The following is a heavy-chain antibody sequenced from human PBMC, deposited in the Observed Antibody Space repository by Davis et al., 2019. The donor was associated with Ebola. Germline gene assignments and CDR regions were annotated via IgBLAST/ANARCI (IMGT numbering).Heavy chain of an antibody. D-gene: IGHD4-17*01. CDR1: GGSIINSDYY. CDR2: IHYSGNI. Sequence: MPSETLSLTCTVSGGSIINSDYYWSWIRQPPGKGLEWIGHIHYSGNIYYNPSLQSRVTISVDTSKNQFSLNLNSVTAADTAVYYCAIGAAPVDFWGQGALVTVSS. CDR3: AIGAAPVDF. V-gene: IGHV4-39*01. J-gene: IGHJ4*02.